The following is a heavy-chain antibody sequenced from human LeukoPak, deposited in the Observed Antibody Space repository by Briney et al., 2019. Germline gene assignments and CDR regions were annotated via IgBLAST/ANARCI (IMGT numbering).Heavy chain of an antibody. V-gene: IGHV3-21*04. CDR2: IGSSSSSI. CDR3: ARQTGYYMDV. Sequence: PGGSLRLSCAASGLTFSIYSMNWVRQAPGKGLEWVSSIGSSSSSIYYADSVKGRFTISRDNAKNSLYLQMNSLRAEDTAMYYCARQTGYYMDVWGKGTTVTVSS. J-gene: IGHJ6*03. CDR1: GLTFSIYS. D-gene: IGHD3-10*01.